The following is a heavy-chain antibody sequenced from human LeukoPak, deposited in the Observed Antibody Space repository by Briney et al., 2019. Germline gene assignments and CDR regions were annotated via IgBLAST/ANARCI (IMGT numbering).Heavy chain of an antibody. CDR1: GFTFSSYG. CDR2: ISYDGSNK. D-gene: IGHD2-2*01. CDR3: ALIPWCSSTSCYDY. V-gene: IGHV3-30*03. J-gene: IGHJ4*02. Sequence: PGRSLRLSCAASGFTFSSYGVHWVRQAPGKGLEWVAVISYDGSNKYYADSVKGRFTISRDNSKNTLYLQMNSLRAEDTAVYYCALIPWCSSTSCYDYWGQGTLVTVSS.